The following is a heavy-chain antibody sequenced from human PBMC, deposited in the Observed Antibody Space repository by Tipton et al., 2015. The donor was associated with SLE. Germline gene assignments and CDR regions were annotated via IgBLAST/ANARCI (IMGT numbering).Heavy chain of an antibody. Sequence: GLVKPSETLSLTCSVSGGSISSRSHYWNWVRQPPGKGLEWIGYIYSSGSINYTPSLKNRVTISLDTSKNQFSLKLSSVTAADTAIYYCARGSLTVVQGIKETKTRRYKWFDPWGQGTLVTVSS. CDR2: IYSSGSI. V-gene: IGHV4-61*01. CDR3: ARGSLTVVQGIKETKTRRYKWFDP. D-gene: IGHD3-10*01. CDR1: GGSISSRSHY. J-gene: IGHJ5*02.